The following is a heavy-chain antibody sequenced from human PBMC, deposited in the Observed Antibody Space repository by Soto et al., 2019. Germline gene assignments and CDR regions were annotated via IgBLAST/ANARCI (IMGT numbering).Heavy chain of an antibody. J-gene: IGHJ5*02. CDR3: ASLSRRSCTNGVCPHP. D-gene: IGHD2-8*01. Sequence: SETLSLTCTVSGGSISSSSYYWGWIRQPPGKGLEWIGSIYYSGSTYYNPSLKSRVTISVDTSKNQFSLKLSSVTAADTAVYYCASLSRRSCTNGVCPHPWGQGTLVTVSS. CDR2: IYYSGST. V-gene: IGHV4-39*01. CDR1: GGSISSSSYY.